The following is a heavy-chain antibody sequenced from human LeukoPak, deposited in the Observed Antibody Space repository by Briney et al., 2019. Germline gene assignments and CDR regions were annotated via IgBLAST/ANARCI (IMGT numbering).Heavy chain of an antibody. V-gene: IGHV3-7*01. Sequence: GGSLRLSCEASRFTFSSYWMSWVRQAPGKGLEWVANIKDDGSQKNYIDSVKGRFTISRDNAKASLFLQMNSLSSEDTAVYYCARRNSGTWWSFDSWGQGTLVSVSS. D-gene: IGHD2-15*01. CDR3: ARRNSGTWWSFDS. CDR1: RFTFSSYW. J-gene: IGHJ4*02. CDR2: IKDDGSQK.